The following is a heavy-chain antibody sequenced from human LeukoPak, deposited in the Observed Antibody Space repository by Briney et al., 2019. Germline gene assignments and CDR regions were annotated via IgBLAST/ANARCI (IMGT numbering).Heavy chain of an antibody. CDR2: ISSSGSTI. Sequence: GGSLRLSCAASGFTFSDYYMSWIRQAPGKGLEWVSYISSSGSTIYYADSVKGRFPISRDNAQNSLYLQMNSLRAEDTAVYYCARGVDCSSTSCYVWHDYYYYMDVWGKGTTVTVSS. D-gene: IGHD2-2*01. V-gene: IGHV3-11*04. CDR3: ARGVDCSSTSCYVWHDYYYYMDV. CDR1: GFTFSDYY. J-gene: IGHJ6*03.